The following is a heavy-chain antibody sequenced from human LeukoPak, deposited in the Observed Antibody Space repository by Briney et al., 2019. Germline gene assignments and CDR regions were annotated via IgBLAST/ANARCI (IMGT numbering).Heavy chain of an antibody. CDR1: GDSVSSNSAA. CDR3: ARDAASRKTGFYYFDY. J-gene: IGHJ4*02. D-gene: IGHD6-25*01. V-gene: IGHV6-1*01. Sequence: SQTLSLTCAISGDSVSSNSAAWNWIRQSPSRGLEWLGRTYYRSKWYNDYAVSVKSRITINPDTSKNQFSLQLNSVTPEDTAVYYCARDAASRKTGFYYFDYWGQGTLVTVSS. CDR2: TYYRSKWYN.